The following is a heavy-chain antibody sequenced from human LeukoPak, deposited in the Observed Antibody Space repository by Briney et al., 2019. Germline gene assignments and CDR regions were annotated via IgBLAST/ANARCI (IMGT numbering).Heavy chain of an antibody. CDR3: ARVRKDIVVVPAARAYYYYMDV. D-gene: IGHD2-2*01. V-gene: IGHV4-39*07. CDR1: GGSISSSSYY. CDR2: IYYSGST. Sequence: SETLSLTCTVSGGSISSSSYYWGWIRQPPGKGPEWIGSIYYSGSTYYNPSLKSRVTISVDTSKNQFSLKLSSVTAADTAVYYCARVRKDIVVVPAARAYYYYMDVWGKGTTVTVSS. J-gene: IGHJ6*03.